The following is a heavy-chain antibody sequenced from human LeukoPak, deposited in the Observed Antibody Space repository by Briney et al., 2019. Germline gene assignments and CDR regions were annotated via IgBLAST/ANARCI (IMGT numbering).Heavy chain of an antibody. CDR2: ISAYNGNT. D-gene: IGHD2-15*01. CDR1: GYTFTSYG. J-gene: IGHJ4*02. V-gene: IGHV1-18*04. CDR3: ARDCSGGSCYSTVDY. Sequence: GASVKVSCKASGYTFTSYGISWVRQAPGQGLEWMGWISAYNGNTNYAQKLQGRVTMTTDTSTSTAYMGLRSLRSDDTAVYYCARDCSGGSCYSTVDYWGQGTLVTVSS.